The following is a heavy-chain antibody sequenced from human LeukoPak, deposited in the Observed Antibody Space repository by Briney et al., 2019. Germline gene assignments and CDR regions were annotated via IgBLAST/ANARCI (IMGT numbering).Heavy chain of an antibody. J-gene: IGHJ4*02. D-gene: IGHD2-2*01. Sequence: GGSLRLSCAASGFPFQDSGLSWVRQAPGKGLEWISGINWNGDTTVYADSVKGRFTISRDNAKNSLYLQMNSLRADDTAFYYCARQTRGYAYYFGYWGQGTLVTVSS. V-gene: IGHV3-20*04. CDR2: INWNGDTT. CDR1: GFPFQDSG. CDR3: ARQTRGYAYYFGY.